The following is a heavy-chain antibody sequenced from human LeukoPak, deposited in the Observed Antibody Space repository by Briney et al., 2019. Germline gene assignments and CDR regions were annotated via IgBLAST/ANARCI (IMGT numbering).Heavy chain of an antibody. V-gene: IGHV3-23*01. Sequence: GGTLRLSCAASGFTFSSYGMSWVRQAPGKGLEWVSAISGSGGSTYYADSVKGRFTISRDNSKNTLYLQMNSLRAEDTAVYYCAKMIPRITMIVVVKPGGYFDYWGQGTLVTVSS. J-gene: IGHJ4*02. CDR2: ISGSGGST. CDR1: GFTFSSYG. D-gene: IGHD3-22*01. CDR3: AKMIPRITMIVVVKPGGYFDY.